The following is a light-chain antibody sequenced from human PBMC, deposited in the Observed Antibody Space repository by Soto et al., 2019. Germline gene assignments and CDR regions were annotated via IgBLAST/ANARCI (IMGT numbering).Light chain of an antibody. V-gene: IGLV3-21*04. J-gene: IGLJ2*01. CDR3: QVWDSSSDHVV. CDR1: NIGSKS. Sequence: SYELTQPPSVSVAPGKTARITCGGNNIGSKSVHWYQQKPGQAPVLVISYDSDRPSGIPERFSGSNSGSTATLTISTVEAGDEADYYCQVWDSSSDHVVFGGGTKLTVL. CDR2: YDS.